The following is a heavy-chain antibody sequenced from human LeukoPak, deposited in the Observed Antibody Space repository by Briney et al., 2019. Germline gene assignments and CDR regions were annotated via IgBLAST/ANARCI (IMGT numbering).Heavy chain of an antibody. J-gene: IGHJ3*02. Sequence: GGSMRLSCAASGFTFSSYSMNWVRQAPGKGLEWVSSISSSSSYIYYADSVKGRFTISRDNAKNSLYLQMNSLRAEDTAVYYCARGIAVAGTRDAFDIWGQGTMVTVSS. CDR2: ISSSSSYI. CDR1: GFTFSSYS. V-gene: IGHV3-21*01. CDR3: ARGIAVAGTRDAFDI. D-gene: IGHD6-19*01.